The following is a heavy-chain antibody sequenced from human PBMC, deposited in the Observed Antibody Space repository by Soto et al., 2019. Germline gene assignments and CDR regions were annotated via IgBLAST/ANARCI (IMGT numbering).Heavy chain of an antibody. Sequence: SETLSLPCTVSGGSISSGDYYWSWIRQPPGKGLEWIGYIYYSGSTKYNPSLKSRVTISVDTSKNQFSLKLSSVTAADTAVYYCARALAAAGNKAAFDIWGQGTMVTVSS. CDR1: GGSISSGDYY. CDR3: ARALAAAGNKAAFDI. J-gene: IGHJ3*02. V-gene: IGHV4-30-4*01. CDR2: IYYSGST. D-gene: IGHD6-13*01.